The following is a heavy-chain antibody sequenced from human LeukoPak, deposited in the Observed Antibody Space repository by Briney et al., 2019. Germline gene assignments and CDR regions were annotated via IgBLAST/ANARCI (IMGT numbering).Heavy chain of an antibody. Sequence: GGSLRLSCAASGFTFSTYTMDWVRQAPGKGLEWVAVISYDGNNKHYADSVKGRFTISRDNSNNTLYLQMKSLRAEDTAVYYCARILYGDYLIDYWGQGILVTVSS. J-gene: IGHJ4*02. D-gene: IGHD4-17*01. V-gene: IGHV3-30*04. CDR2: ISYDGNNK. CDR1: GFTFSTYT. CDR3: ARILYGDYLIDY.